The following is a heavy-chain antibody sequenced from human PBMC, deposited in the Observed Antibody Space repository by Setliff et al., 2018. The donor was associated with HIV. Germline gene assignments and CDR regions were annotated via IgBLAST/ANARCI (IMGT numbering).Heavy chain of an antibody. V-gene: IGHV4-4*07. CDR2: IYTGGRT. D-gene: IGHD2-2*01. CDR1: GGSISSYY. CDR3: ARDRMPMASWVPDK. J-gene: IGHJ4*02. Sequence: SETLSLTCTVSGGSISSYYWSWIRQPAGKGLEWIGRIYTGGRTNYNPSLKGRVTMSVDTSKNQFSLNLSSVTAADTAVYYCARDRMPMASWVPDKWGQGTLVTVSS.